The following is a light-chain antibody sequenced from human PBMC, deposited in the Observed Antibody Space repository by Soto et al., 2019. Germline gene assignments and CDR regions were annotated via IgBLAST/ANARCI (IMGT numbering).Light chain of an antibody. CDR2: EVF. Sequence: QSALTQPASVSGSPGQSITISCTGTNSDVGAYNYVSWYQHHPGKAPKLMIYEVFTRSSGVSSRFSGSKSGSTASLTISGLQAEDEADYYCTSYTTTNTLYVFGTGTKVTVL. CDR3: TSYTTTNTLYV. V-gene: IGLV2-14*01. CDR1: NSDVGAYNY. J-gene: IGLJ1*01.